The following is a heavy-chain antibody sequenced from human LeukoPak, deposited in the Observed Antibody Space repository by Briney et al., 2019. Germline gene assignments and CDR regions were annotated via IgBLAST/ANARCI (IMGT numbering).Heavy chain of an antibody. CDR2: IYYSGST. CDR1: GGSISNYY. J-gene: IGHJ3*02. V-gene: IGHV4-59*12. D-gene: IGHD2-15*01. Sequence: SETLSLTCTVSGGSISNYYWSWIRQPPGKGLEWIGYIYYSGSTNYNPSLKSRVTISVDTSKNQFSLKLSSVTAADTAAYYCARDEGSCSGGSCYGAFDIWGQGTMVTVSS. CDR3: ARDEGSCSGGSCYGAFDI.